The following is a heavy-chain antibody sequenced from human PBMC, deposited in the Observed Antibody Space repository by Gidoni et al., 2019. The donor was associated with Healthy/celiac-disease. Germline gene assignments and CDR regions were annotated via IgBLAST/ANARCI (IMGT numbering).Heavy chain of an antibody. J-gene: IGHJ4*02. CDR3: ARVRDGTLDY. CDR1: GFPFSSYD. D-gene: IGHD1-1*01. Sequence: EVQLVESGGGLVQPGGSLRLSCAASGFPFSSYDMHWVRQATGTGLEWVSAIGTAGDTYYPGSVKGRFTISRENAKNSLYLQMNSLRAGDTAVYYCARVRDGTLDYWGQGTLVTVSS. CDR2: IGTAGDT. V-gene: IGHV3-13*01.